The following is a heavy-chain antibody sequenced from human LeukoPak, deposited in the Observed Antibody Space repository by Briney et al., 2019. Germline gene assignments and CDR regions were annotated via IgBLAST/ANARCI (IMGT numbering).Heavy chain of an antibody. J-gene: IGHJ4*02. V-gene: IGHV4-59*08. CDR1: GGSISSYY. Sequence: SETLSLTCTVSGGSISSYYWSWIRQPPGKGLEWIGYIYYSGSTNYNPSLKSRVTISVDTSKNQFSLKLSSVTAADTAVYYCARTVALSAVGYFDYWGQGTLVTVSS. CDR3: ARTVALSAVGYFDY. CDR2: IYYSGST. D-gene: IGHD6-19*01.